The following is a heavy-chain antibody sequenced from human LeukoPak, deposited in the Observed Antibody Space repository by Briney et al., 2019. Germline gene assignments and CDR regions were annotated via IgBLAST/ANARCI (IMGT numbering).Heavy chain of an antibody. J-gene: IGHJ4*02. Sequence: GGSLRLSCAASGFTFGSYTMTWVRQAPGKGLDWVASISGGGGSTYFADSVKGRFTVSRDNSKNTVYLQMNSLRAEDTAMYFCAKDAVGEYASHFDYWGQGILVTVSS. D-gene: IGHD2/OR15-2a*01. CDR3: AKDAVGEYASHFDY. CDR2: ISGGGGST. V-gene: IGHV3-23*01. CDR1: GFTFGSYT.